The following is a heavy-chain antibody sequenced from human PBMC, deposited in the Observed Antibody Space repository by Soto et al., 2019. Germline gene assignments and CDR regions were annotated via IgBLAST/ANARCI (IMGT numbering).Heavy chain of an antibody. CDR3: ARGPRVLRYFDWSHGDEFDY. CDR2: INHSGST. D-gene: IGHD3-9*01. V-gene: IGHV4-34*01. J-gene: IGHJ4*02. Sequence: SETLYLTCAVYGGSFSGYYWSWIRQPPGKGLEWIGEINHSGSTNYNPSLKSRVTISVDTSKNQFSLKLSSVTAADTAVYYCARGPRVLRYFDWSHGDEFDYWGQGTLVTVSS. CDR1: GGSFSGYY.